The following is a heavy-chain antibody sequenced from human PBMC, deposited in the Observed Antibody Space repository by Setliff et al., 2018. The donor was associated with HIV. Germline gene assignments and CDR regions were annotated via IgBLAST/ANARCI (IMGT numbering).Heavy chain of an antibody. CDR2: FYYSGCT. V-gene: IGHV4-39*02. CDR3: AIGLYNSGWYGI. Sequence: ETLSLTCTVSGVSFGSSDYYRAWIRRPPGKGLEWIGSFYYSGCTYYNPSLQSRGTISVDTSKNHFSLKLSSVTAADTAGYYCAIGLYNSGWYGIWGQGTMVTVSS. CDR1: GVSFGSSDYY. D-gene: IGHD6-19*01. J-gene: IGHJ3*02.